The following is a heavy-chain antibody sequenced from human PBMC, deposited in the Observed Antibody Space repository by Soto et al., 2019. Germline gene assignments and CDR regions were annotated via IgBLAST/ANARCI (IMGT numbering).Heavy chain of an antibody. CDR2: ISSSSSYI. CDR1: GFTFSSYS. Sequence: EVQLVESGGGLVKPGGSLRLSCAASGFTFSSYSMNWVRQAPGKGLEWVSSISSSSSYIYYADSVKGRFTISRDNAKNSLYLQMDSLRADETSVYYCARGLASIFRVERPNSYYMDVWGKGTTVTVSS. V-gene: IGHV3-21*01. D-gene: IGHD3-3*01. J-gene: IGHJ6*03. CDR3: ARGLASIFRVERPNSYYMDV.